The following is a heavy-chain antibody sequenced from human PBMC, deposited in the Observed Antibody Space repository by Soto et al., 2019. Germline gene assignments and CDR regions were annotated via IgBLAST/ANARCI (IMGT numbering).Heavy chain of an antibody. CDR2: IHHSWDT. CDR1: GGSISSGHY. Sequence: SENLCLSCGGSGGSISSGHYLRWVRQFPGKGLQWIGEIHHSWDTNCHPSLRGRGIISVETSKNQFPLRLSSVTAADTAIYYCAFLFFD. V-gene: IGHV4-4*02. CDR3: AFLFFD. J-gene: IGHJ4*01.